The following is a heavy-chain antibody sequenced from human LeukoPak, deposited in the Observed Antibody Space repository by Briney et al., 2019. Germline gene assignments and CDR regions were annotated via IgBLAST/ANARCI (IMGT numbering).Heavy chain of an antibody. V-gene: IGHV3-15*01. CDR1: GFTFSNAW. CDR3: TTLSYAAAPT. CDR2: VRSETDGGTT. Sequence: GGSLRLSCAASGFTFSNAWMSWVRQAPGKGLEWVSRVRSETDGGTTDYAAPVQGRFTISRDDSKNTLYLQMISLETDDTAVYYCTTLSYAAAPTWGQGTLVIVSS. J-gene: IGHJ5*02. D-gene: IGHD2-2*01.